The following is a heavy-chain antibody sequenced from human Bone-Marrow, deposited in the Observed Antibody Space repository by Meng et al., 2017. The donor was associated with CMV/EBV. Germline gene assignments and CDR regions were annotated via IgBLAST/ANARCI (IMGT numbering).Heavy chain of an antibody. Sequence: SCNTSGYSFTDYWIGWVRQVPGKGLEWMGIIYPDDSDTSYTPSFQGQVTISADKSISTAYLQWSSLKASDTAMYYCARQLWDGYNDWGQGTLVTVSS. J-gene: IGHJ4*02. CDR2: IYPDDSDT. CDR1: GYSFTDYW. V-gene: IGHV5-51*01. CDR3: ARQLWDGYND. D-gene: IGHD5-24*01.